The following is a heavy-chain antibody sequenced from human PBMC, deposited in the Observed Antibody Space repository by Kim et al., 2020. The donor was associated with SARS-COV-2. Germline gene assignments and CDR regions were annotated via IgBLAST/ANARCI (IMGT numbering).Heavy chain of an antibody. CDR1: GGSISSSSYY. J-gene: IGHJ4*02. CDR2: IYYSGST. V-gene: IGHV4-39*01. CDR3: ARRNYGDYSFDY. Sequence: SETLSPTCTVSGGSISSSSYYWGWIRQPPGKGLEWIGSIYYSGSTYYNPSLKSRVTISVDTSKNQFSLKLSSVTAADTAVYYCARRNYGDYSFDYWGQGTLVTVSS. D-gene: IGHD4-17*01.